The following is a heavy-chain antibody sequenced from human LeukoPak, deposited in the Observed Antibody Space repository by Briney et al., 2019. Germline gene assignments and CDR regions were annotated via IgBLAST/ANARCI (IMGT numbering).Heavy chain of an antibody. CDR1: GFTFSSYW. V-gene: IGHV3-7*01. J-gene: IGHJ3*02. Sequence: GGSLRLSCAPSGFTFSSYWMSWVRQAPGKGLEWVANIKQDGSEKYYVDSVKGRLTISRDNAKNSLYLQMNSLRAEDTAVYYCARLDSASSRGDAFHIWGQGTMVTVSS. CDR2: IKQDGSEK. D-gene: IGHD1-26*01. CDR3: ARLDSASSRGDAFHI.